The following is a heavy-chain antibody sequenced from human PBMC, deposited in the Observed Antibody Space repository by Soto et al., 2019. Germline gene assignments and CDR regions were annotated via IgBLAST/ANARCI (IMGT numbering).Heavy chain of an antibody. J-gene: IGHJ4*02. CDR2: MYNSGST. CDR1: GGSISSGGYC. V-gene: IGHV4-31*03. D-gene: IGHD1-1*01. Sequence: PSETLSLTCTVSGGSISSGGYCWSWIRQHPGEGLEWIGFMYNSGSTSYNPSLKSRATISVDTSKNQFSLKLSSVTAADTAVYYCARRYGYSFDYWGQGTLVTVSS. CDR3: ARRYGYSFDY.